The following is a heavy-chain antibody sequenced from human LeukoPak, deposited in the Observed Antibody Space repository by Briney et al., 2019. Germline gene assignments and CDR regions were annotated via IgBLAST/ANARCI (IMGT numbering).Heavy chain of an antibody. CDR3: ARGRMVRGVIIVYYYYYMDV. CDR1: GYTFTSYD. CDR2: MNPNSGNT. D-gene: IGHD3-10*01. Sequence: GASVKVSCKASGYTFTSYDINWVRQATGQGLEWMGWMNPNSGNTGYAQKFQGRVTITRNTSISTAYMELSSLRSEDTAVYYCARGRMVRGVIIVYYYYYMDVWGKGTTVTVSS. J-gene: IGHJ6*03. V-gene: IGHV1-8*01.